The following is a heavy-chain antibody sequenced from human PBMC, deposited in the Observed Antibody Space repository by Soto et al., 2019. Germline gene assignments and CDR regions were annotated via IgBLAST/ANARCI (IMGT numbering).Heavy chain of an antibody. J-gene: IGHJ6*02. V-gene: IGHV6-1*01. CDR1: GDSVSSNSAA. D-gene: IGHD6-13*01. CDR3: ARESIAAAPRGMDV. CDR2: TYYRSKWYN. Sequence: QVQLQQSGPGLVKPSQTLSLTCAISGDSVSSNSAAWNWIRQSPSRGLEWLGRTYYRSKWYNDCAVSVKSRITFIPYTSXNQFSLQLNSLTPEDTAVYYCARESIAAAPRGMDVWGQGTTVTVSS.